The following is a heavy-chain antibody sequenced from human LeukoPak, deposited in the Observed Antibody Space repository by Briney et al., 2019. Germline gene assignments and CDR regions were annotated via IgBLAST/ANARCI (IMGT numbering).Heavy chain of an antibody. CDR3: ATKDAFDI. CDR2: INSNSVGT. J-gene: IGHJ3*02. V-gene: IGHV1-2*02. Sequence: ASVKVSCKASGYTFTGYYLHWVRQAPGQGLEWMGWINSNSVGTNSAQKFQGRVTMTRDTSISTAYMELNRLRSDDTAVYYCATKDAFDIWGQGTMVTVSS. CDR1: GYTFTGYY.